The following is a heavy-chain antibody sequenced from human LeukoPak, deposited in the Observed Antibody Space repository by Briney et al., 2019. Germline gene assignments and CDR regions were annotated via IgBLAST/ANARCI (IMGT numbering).Heavy chain of an antibody. CDR2: INYSGNT. CDR1: GGSISSYY. CDR3: ARERRWDCGGDCYSVRFDP. D-gene: IGHD2-21*02. Sequence: SETLSLTCSVSGGSISSYYWNWIRQPPGKGLEWIGHINYSGNTNYNPSLKSRVTISVDTSKNQFSLKLRSVTAADTAVYYCARERRWDCGGDCYSVRFDPWGQGTLVTVSS. V-gene: IGHV4-59*12. J-gene: IGHJ5*02.